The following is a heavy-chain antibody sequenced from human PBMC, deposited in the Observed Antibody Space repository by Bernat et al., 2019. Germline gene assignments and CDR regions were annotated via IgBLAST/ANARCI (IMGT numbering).Heavy chain of an antibody. Sequence: EVQLVQSGAEVKKPGESLKISCKGSGYSFTSYWSGGVRQMPGKGLEWRGITYPGDSDTRYSPSFQGQVTISAVKSLSAAYLQWSSLKASDTAMYFCARHDSSGYLNYWGQGTLVTVSS. CDR1: GYSFTSYW. CDR3: ARHDSSGYLNY. V-gene: IGHV5-51*01. D-gene: IGHD3-22*01. J-gene: IGHJ4*02. CDR2: TYPGDSDT.